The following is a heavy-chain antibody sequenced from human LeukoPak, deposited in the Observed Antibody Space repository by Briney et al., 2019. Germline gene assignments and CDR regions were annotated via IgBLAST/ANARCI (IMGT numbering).Heavy chain of an antibody. CDR1: VFRLRRYW. CDR3: ARDRRQYCSSTSCYMGY. CDR2: INSHRSTT. V-gene: IGHV3-74*01. D-gene: IGHD2-2*02. J-gene: IGHJ4*02. Sequence: GVSESLPCAACVFRLRRYWMLWVRQAPARALVWVSGINSHRSTTNYADSVKGRFTISRDNAKNTLYLQMNSLRAEDTAVYFCARDRRQYCSSTSCYMGYWGQGTLVTVSS.